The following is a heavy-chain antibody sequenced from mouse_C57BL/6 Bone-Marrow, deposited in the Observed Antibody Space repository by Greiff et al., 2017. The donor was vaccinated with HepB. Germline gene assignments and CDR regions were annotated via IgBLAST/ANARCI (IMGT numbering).Heavy chain of an antibody. CDR3: ALDYGGV. CDR2: IHPSDSDT. V-gene: IGHV1-74*01. J-gene: IGHJ1*03. D-gene: IGHD2-4*01. Sequence: QVQLQQSGAELVRPGASVKMSCTASGYTFTSYWMHWVKQRPGQGLEWIGRIHPSDSDTNYNQKFKGKATLTVYKSSSTAYMQLSSLKSECSAVYYCALDYGGVWGTVTTVTVSS. CDR1: GYTFTSYW.